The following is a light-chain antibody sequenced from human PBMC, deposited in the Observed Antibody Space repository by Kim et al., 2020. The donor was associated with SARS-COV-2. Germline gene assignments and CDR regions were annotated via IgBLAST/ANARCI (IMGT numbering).Light chain of an antibody. J-gene: IGLJ2*01. Sequence: QSASVSGSPGQSITISCTGTSSDVGGYNYVSWYQQHPGKVPKLMIYDVSSRPSGVSNRFSGSKSGNTASLTISGLQTEDEADYYCSSYTSSSTLVFGAGTQLTVL. V-gene: IGLV2-14*03. CDR1: SSDVGGYNY. CDR3: SSYTSSSTLV. CDR2: DVS.